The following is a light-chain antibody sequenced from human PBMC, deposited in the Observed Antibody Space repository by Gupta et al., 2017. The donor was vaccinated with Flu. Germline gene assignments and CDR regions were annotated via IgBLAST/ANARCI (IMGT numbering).Light chain of an antibody. CDR2: DDS. Sequence: TARITCGGNNMGSKSVHWYQQKPGQAPGLVVYDDSDRPSGIPERFSGSNSGNTATLTISRVEAGDEADYYCQVWDSSSDHPNVVFGGGTKLTVL. CDR3: QVWDSSSDHPNVV. V-gene: IGLV3-21*02. CDR1: NMGSKS. J-gene: IGLJ2*01.